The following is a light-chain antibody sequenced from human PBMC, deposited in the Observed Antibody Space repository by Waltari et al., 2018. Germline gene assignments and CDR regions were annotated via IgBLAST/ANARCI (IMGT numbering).Light chain of an antibody. Sequence: EIVMTQSPATLSVSPGERATLSCRASQNIRSDLAWYQQKPGQTPRLLIYGASSRATGIPARFSGSGSGTEFTLTISSLQSEDFQVYYCQQYNDWQVTFGQGTKVEIK. J-gene: IGKJ1*01. CDR3: QQYNDWQVT. CDR2: GAS. CDR1: QNIRSD. V-gene: IGKV3-15*01.